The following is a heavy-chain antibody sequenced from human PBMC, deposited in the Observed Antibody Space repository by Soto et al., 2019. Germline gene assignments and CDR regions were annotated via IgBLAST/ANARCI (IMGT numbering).Heavy chain of an antibody. D-gene: IGHD2-15*01. J-gene: IGHJ5*02. CDR1: GYTLTELS. V-gene: IGHV1-24*01. CDR2: FDPEDGET. Sequence: ASVKVSCKVSGYTLTELSMHWVRQAPGKGLEWMGGFDPEDGETIYAQKFQGRVTMTEDTSTDTAYMELSSLRSEDTAVYYCATDLGCSGGSCYSGYSGWFDPWGQGTLVTVSS. CDR3: ATDLGCSGGSCYSGYSGWFDP.